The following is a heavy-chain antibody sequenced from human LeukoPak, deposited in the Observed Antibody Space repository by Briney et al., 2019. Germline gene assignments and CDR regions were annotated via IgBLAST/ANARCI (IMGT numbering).Heavy chain of an antibody. Sequence: SQTLSLTCTVSGGSISSGGYYWSWIRQHPRKGLEWIGYIYYSGSTYYNPSLKGRVTISVDTSKNQFSLKLSSVTAADTAVYYCARTFGLLRTFDYWGQGTLVTVSS. V-gene: IGHV4-31*03. CDR3: ARTFGLLRTFDY. D-gene: IGHD3-16*01. CDR1: GGSISSGGYY. J-gene: IGHJ4*02. CDR2: IYYSGST.